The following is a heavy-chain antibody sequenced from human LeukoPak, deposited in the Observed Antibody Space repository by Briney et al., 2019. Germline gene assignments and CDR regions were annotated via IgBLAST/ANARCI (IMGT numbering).Heavy chain of an antibody. Sequence: PSETLSLTCTVSGGSISSGSYYWSWIRQPAGKGLEWIGRIYTSGSTNYNPSLKSRVTISVDTSKNQFSLKLSSVTAADTAVYYCASQGHYYYYYYMDVWGKGTMVTVSS. CDR2: IYTSGST. J-gene: IGHJ6*03. V-gene: IGHV4-61*02. CDR1: GGSISSGSYY. CDR3: ASQGHYYYYYYMDV.